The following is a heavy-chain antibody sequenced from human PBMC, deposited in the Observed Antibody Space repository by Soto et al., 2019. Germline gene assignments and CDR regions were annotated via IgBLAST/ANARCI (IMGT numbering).Heavy chain of an antibody. J-gene: IGHJ6*02. Sequence: QVHLVESGGGVVQPGTSLRLSCAAPGFTFSSYALHWVRQAPGKGLEWVAIISYDGTIKFYGDSVKGRFTISRDNSKNTLSLQMSSLRAEDTAMYYCARGAYSSTLGGPNSYYGMDVWGQGTTVTVSS. D-gene: IGHD6-13*01. CDR2: ISYDGTIK. CDR1: GFTFSSYA. CDR3: ARGAYSSTLGGPNSYYGMDV. V-gene: IGHV3-30-3*01.